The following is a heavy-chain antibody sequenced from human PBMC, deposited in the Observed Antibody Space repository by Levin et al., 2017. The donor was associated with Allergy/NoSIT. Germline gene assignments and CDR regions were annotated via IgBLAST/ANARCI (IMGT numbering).Heavy chain of an antibody. J-gene: IGHJ3*02. V-gene: IGHV4-31*03. D-gene: IGHD2-15*01. Sequence: SETLSLTCTVSGGSISSGGYYWSWIRQHPGKDLEWIGYIYYSGSTYYNPSLKSRVTISVDTSKNQFSLKLSSVTAAGTAVYYCARGELEGYCSGGSCYADAVDIWGEGTMVTVS. CDR2: IYYSGST. CDR3: ARGELEGYCSGGSCYADAVDI. CDR1: GGSISSGGYY.